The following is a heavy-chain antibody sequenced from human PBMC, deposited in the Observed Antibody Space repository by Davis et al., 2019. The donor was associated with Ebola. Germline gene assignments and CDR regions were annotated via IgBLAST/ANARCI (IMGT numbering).Heavy chain of an antibody. CDR2: IYPSDGST. J-gene: IGHJ4*02. Sequence: ASVKVSCKTSGYRFTAYYVNWVRQAPGQGLEWMGLIYPSDGSTTYAPKFQGRVTMTRDTSTSTVYMELSSLRSEDTAVYYCARVLGVAASGTAFDYWGQGTLVAVSS. CDR3: ARVLGVAASGTAFDY. V-gene: IGHV1-46*01. D-gene: IGHD6-13*01. CDR1: GYRFTAYY.